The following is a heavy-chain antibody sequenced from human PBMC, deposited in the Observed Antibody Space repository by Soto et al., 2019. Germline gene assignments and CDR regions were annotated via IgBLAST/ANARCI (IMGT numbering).Heavy chain of an antibody. CDR3: AKTTSTGYGDYDWVTTGYGMDV. Sequence: GGSLRLSCAASGFTFSSYAMSWVRQAPGKGLEWVSAISGSGGSTYYADSVKGRFTISRNNAKNTLYLQMNSLRAEDTAVYYCAKTTSTGYGDYDWVTTGYGMDVWGQGTTVTVSS. V-gene: IGHV3-23*01. D-gene: IGHD4-17*01. CDR2: ISGSGGST. CDR1: GFTFSSYA. J-gene: IGHJ6*02.